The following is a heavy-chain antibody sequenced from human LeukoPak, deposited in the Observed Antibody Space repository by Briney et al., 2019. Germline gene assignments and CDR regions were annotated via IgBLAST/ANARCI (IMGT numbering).Heavy chain of an antibody. J-gene: IGHJ4*02. D-gene: IGHD2-15*01. V-gene: IGHV4-59*01. CDR2: IYYSGST. CDR1: GGSISSYY. Sequence: PSETLSLTCTVSGGSISSYYWSWIRQPPGKGLEWIGYIYYSGSTNYNPSLKSRVTISVDTSKNQFSLKPSSVTAADTAVYYCASGVDGFWFDYWGQGTLVTISS. CDR3: ASGVDGFWFDY.